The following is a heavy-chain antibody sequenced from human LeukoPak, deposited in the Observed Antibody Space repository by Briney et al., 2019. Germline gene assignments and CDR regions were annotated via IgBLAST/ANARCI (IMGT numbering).Heavy chain of an antibody. V-gene: IGHV1-8*01. J-gene: IGHJ5*02. CDR1: GYTFTSYD. D-gene: IGHD6-13*01. CDR3: ARGQQLHFTLNWFDP. CDR2: MNPNSGNT. Sequence: GASVKVSCEASGYTFTSYDINWVRQATGQGLEWMGWMNPNSGNTGYAQKFQGRVTMTRNTSISTAYMELSSLRSEDTAVYYCARGQQLHFTLNWFDPWGQGTLVTVSS.